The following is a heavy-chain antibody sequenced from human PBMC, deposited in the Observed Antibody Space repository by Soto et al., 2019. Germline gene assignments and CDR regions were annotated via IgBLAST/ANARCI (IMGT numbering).Heavy chain of an antibody. CDR2: IIPILGIA. CDR3: ATLLLAYCGGDCPMADY. J-gene: IGHJ4*02. Sequence: QVQLVQSGAEVKKPGSSVKVSCKASGGTFSSYTISWVRQAPGQGLEWMGRIIPILGIANYAQKFQGRVTITADQSXSXTYMELSSLRSEDTAVYYCATLLLAYCGGDCPMADYWGQGTLVTVSS. D-gene: IGHD2-21*02. CDR1: GGTFSSYT. V-gene: IGHV1-69*02.